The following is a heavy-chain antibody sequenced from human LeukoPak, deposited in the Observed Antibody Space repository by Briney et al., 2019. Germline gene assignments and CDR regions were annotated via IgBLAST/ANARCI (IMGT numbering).Heavy chain of an antibody. CDR3: ARQKQWLVRGLFDP. J-gene: IGHJ5*02. CDR2: INHSGST. CDR1: GGSFSGYY. Sequence: PSETLSLTCAVYGGSFSGYYWSWIRQPPGKGLEWIGEINHSGSTNYNPSLKSRVTISVDTSKNQFSLKLRSVTAADTAVYYCARQKQWLVRGLFDPWGQGTLVTVSS. V-gene: IGHV4-34*01. D-gene: IGHD6-19*01.